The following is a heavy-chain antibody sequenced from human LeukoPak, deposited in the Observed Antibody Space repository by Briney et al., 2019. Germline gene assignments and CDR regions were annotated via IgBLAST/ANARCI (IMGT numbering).Heavy chain of an antibody. J-gene: IGHJ1*01. Sequence: GGSLRLSCAASEFIFSTYTMHWVRQVPGKGLGWVAIISYDGTNKYYADSVQGRFTISRDNSKNTLYLQMNSLRPEDTAVYYCARGGSGSYYGEYFQHWGQGTLVTVSS. CDR3: ARGGSGSYYGEYFQH. CDR1: EFIFSTYT. V-gene: IGHV3-30-3*01. D-gene: IGHD1-26*01. CDR2: ISYDGTNK.